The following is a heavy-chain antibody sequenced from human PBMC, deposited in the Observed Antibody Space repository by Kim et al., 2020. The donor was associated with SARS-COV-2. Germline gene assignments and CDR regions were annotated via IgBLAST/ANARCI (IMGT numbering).Heavy chain of an antibody. Sequence: YADSVKGRFTISRDNSKNTLYLQMNSLRAEDTAVYYCAKESIAAAAPWDYWGQGTLVTVSS. J-gene: IGHJ4*02. V-gene: IGHV3-23*01. D-gene: IGHD6-13*01. CDR3: AKESIAAAAPWDY.